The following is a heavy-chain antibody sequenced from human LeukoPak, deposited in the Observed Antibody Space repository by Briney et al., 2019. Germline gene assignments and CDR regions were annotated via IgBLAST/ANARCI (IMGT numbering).Heavy chain of an antibody. V-gene: IGHV3-74*01. CDR2: INSDGSST. D-gene: IGHD1-14*01. Sequence: PGGSLTLSCPASRFTFSNYRMHWLRQVRGKGLAWVSRINSDGSSTSYADSVKGRFTISRDNAKNTLYLQINSLRAEDTAVYYCATATTPTSSRHYFDYWGQGTLVTVSS. J-gene: IGHJ4*02. CDR1: RFTFSNYR. CDR3: ATATTPTSSRHYFDY.